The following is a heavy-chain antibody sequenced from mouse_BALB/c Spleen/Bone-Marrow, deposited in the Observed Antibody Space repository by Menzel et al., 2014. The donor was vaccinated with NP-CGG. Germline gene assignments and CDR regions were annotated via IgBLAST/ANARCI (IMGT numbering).Heavy chain of an antibody. CDR1: GFSLTNYG. J-gene: IGHJ4*01. D-gene: IGHD4-1*01. CDR3: ARTGTRYAMDY. CDR2: IWSDGST. V-gene: IGHV2-6*02. Sequence: QVQLKQSGPGLVAPSQSLSITCTVSGFSLTNYGLHWVRQPPGKGLEWLVVIWSDGSTTYNSALKSRLSINKDNSKSQVFLKMNSVQTDDVAIYYCARTGTRYAMDYWGRGTSVTVSS.